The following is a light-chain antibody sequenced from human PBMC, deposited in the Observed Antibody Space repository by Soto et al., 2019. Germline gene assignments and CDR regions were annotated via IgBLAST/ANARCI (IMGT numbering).Light chain of an antibody. V-gene: IGKV1-5*01. Sequence: DIQMTQSPSTLCGSVGDRGTITCRASQTVSSWLAWYQQKPGQAPKPLIYTASTLYSGVPSRFIGSGSGTDFTLTISSLQPEDFATYYCQHYSAFSVTFGQGTKVDI. CDR1: QTVSSW. CDR3: QHYSAFSVT. CDR2: TAS. J-gene: IGKJ1*01.